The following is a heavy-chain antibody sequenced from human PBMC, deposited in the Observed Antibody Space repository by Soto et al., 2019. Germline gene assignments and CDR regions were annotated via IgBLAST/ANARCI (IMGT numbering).Heavy chain of an antibody. CDR3: TTDSDYYGSGSYYSAATYYYGMDV. CDR1: GFTFSNAW. CDR2: IKSKTDGGTT. Sequence: EVQLVESGGGLVKPGGSLRLSCAASGFTFSNAWMNWVRQAPGKGLEWVGRIKSKTDGGTTDYAAPVKGRFTISRDDSKNTRYLQMNSLKTEDTAVYYCTTDSDYYGSGSYYSAATYYYGMDVWGQGTTVTVSS. J-gene: IGHJ6*02. V-gene: IGHV3-15*07. D-gene: IGHD3-10*01.